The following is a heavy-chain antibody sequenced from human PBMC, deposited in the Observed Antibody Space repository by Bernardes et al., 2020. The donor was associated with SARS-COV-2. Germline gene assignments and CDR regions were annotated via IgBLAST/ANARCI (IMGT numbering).Heavy chain of an antibody. CDR3: ARDYNYYDSSGYLSY. CDR2: INSDGSST. Sequence: VGSLRLSCAASGFSFSSYWMHWVRQAPGKGLVWVSRINSDGSSTTYADSVKGRFTISRDNAKNTLYLQMNNLRVEDTAVYYCARDYNYYDSSGYLSYWGQGTLVTVSS. V-gene: IGHV3-74*01. CDR1: GFSFSSYW. J-gene: IGHJ4*02. D-gene: IGHD3-22*01.